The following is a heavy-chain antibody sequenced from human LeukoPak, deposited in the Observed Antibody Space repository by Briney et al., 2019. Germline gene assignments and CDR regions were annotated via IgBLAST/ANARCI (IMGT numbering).Heavy chain of an antibody. Sequence: SETLSLTCTVSGGSISGYYWSWIRQPPGKGLEWIGYIYYSGSTNYNPSLRSRLTISVDTSKNQFSLKLSSVTAADTAVYYCARDRGAAAGLSYFDYWGQGTLVTVSS. CDR3: ARDRGAAAGLSYFDY. D-gene: IGHD6-13*01. CDR1: GGSISGYY. J-gene: IGHJ4*02. V-gene: IGHV4-59*12. CDR2: IYYSGST.